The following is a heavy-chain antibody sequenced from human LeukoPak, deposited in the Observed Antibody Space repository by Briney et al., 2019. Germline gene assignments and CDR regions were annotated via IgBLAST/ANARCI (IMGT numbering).Heavy chain of an antibody. Sequence: GGSLRLSCAASGFTFDDYAMHWVRQAPGKGLEWVSGISWNSGSIGYADSVKGRFTISRDNAKSSLYLQMNSLRAEDTALYYCAKDIVATIRGVFDYWGQGTLVTVSS. J-gene: IGHJ4*02. CDR2: ISWNSGSI. CDR1: GFTFDDYA. D-gene: IGHD5-12*01. CDR3: AKDIVATIRGVFDY. V-gene: IGHV3-9*01.